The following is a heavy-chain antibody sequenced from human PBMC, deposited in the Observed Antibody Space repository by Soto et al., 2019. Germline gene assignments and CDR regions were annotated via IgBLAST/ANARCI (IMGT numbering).Heavy chain of an antibody. D-gene: IGHD3-3*01. CDR3: ARGLTIFGFDY. Sequence: LSLTCAVYGGSFSGYYWSWIRQPPGKGLEWIGEINHSGSTNYNPSLKSRVPISVDTSKNQFSLKLSSVTAADTAVYYCARGLTIFGFDYWGQGTLVTVSS. V-gene: IGHV4-34*01. J-gene: IGHJ4*02. CDR1: GGSFSGYY. CDR2: INHSGST.